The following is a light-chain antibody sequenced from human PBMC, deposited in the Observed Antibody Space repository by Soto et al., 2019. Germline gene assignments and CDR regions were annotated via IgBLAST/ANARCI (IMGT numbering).Light chain of an antibody. Sequence: QSALTQPASVSGSPGQSITISCTGTSSDVGGYNRLSWYQQHPGKAPKLLIYEGSKRPSGVSNRFSGSKSGNTASLTISGLQAQHEADYYYYSYAGSSTNWVFGGGTKLTVL. V-gene: IGLV2-23*01. J-gene: IGLJ3*02. CDR3: YSYAGSSTNWV. CDR1: SSDVGGYNR. CDR2: EGS.